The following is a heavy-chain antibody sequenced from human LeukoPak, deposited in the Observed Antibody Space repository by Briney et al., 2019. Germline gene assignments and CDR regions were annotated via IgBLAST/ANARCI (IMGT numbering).Heavy chain of an antibody. CDR2: INNVRSHI. CDR1: GFTFSTSA. CDR3: ARERTTVVTPDY. Sequence: GGSLRLSCAASGFTFSTSAMNWVRQAPGKGLEWVSSINNVRSHIYYADSVKGRFTISRDNAKNSLYLQMNSLRAEDTAVYYCARERTTVVTPDYWGQGTLVTVSS. D-gene: IGHD4-23*01. V-gene: IGHV3-21*01. J-gene: IGHJ4*02.